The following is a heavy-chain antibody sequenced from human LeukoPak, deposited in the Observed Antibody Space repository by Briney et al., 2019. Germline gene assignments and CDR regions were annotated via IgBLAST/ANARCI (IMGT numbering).Heavy chain of an antibody. CDR1: GCSISGYY. CDR2: IYYTGIT. Sequence: SETLSLTCTVSGCSISGYYWSWIRQSPGKGLEWIGYIYYTGITAYNPSLGSRVTISVDRSNNQFSLRLTSVTAADTAVYYCARLHSSRAEEFDSWGQGTLVTVSS. J-gene: IGHJ5*01. CDR3: ARLHSSRAEEFDS. V-gene: IGHV4-59*01.